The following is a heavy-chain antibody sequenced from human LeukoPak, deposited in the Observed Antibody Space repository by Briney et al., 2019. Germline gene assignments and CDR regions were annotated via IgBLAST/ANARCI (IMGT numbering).Heavy chain of an antibody. J-gene: IGHJ6*02. V-gene: IGHV4-59*12. Sequence: SETLSLTCTVSGGSISSYYWSWIRQPPGKGLEWIGYIYYSGSTNYNPSLKSRVTISVDTSKNQFSLNLSSVTAADTAVYYCACLMGDIVVVPAAMGDYYYYGMDVWGQGTTVTVSS. CDR1: GGSISSYY. CDR3: ACLMGDIVVVPAAMGDYYYYGMDV. D-gene: IGHD2-2*01. CDR2: IYYSGST.